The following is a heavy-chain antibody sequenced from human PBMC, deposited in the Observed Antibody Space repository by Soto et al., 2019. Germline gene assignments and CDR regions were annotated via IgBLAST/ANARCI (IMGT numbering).Heavy chain of an antibody. CDR2: IWNDGSNK. CDR1: GFTFSTYG. Sequence: ESGGGVVQSGRSLRLSCAASGFTFSTYGMHWVRQAPGKGLEWVAVIWNDGSNKYYGDSVKGRFTISRDDSKSTVYLEMNSLRVKETAVYYCERDFESGYDPWGQGTLVIVSS. D-gene: IGHD5-12*01. J-gene: IGHJ5*02. CDR3: ERDFESGYDP. V-gene: IGHV3-33*01.